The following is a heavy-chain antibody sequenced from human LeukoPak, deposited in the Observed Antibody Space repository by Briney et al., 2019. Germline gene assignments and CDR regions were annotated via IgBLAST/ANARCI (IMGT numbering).Heavy chain of an antibody. CDR1: GGSISSSSYY. J-gene: IGHJ4*02. V-gene: IGHV4-39*01. CDR3: ARHERKRWRYGDSTSGYYFDY. CDR2: IYYSGST. Sequence: SETLSLTCTVSGGSISSSSYYWGWIRQPPGKGLEWIGSIYYSGSTYYNPSLKSRVTISVDTSKNQFSLKLSSVTAADTAVYYCARHERKRWRYGDSTSGYYFDYWGQGTLVTVSS. D-gene: IGHD4-17*01.